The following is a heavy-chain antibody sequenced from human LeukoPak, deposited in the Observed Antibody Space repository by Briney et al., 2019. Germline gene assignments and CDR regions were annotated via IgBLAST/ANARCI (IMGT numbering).Heavy chain of an antibody. D-gene: IGHD3-3*01. CDR2: INSDGSST. V-gene: IGHV3-74*01. CDR1: GFTFSSYW. Sequence: GGSLRLSCAASGFTFSSYWMHWVRHAPGKGLVWVSRINSDGSSTSYADSVKGRFTISRDNAKNTLYLQMNSLRAEDTAVYYCARDRGWDFWSGYYPRSEKSDAFDIWGQGTMVTVSS. J-gene: IGHJ3*02. CDR3: ARDRGWDFWSGYYPRSEKSDAFDI.